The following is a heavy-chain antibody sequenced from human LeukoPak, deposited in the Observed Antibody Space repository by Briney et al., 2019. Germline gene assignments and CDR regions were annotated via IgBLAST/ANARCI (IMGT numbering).Heavy chain of an antibody. CDR1: EDTFNAYY. Sequence: ASVTVSCKASEDTFNAYYIHWVRQAPGQGLEWMGWMSPKTGDTNYAQNFQGRVTMTRDTTMTTAYMGLRSLTAGDTAVYYCTRQTYGDHFDFWGQGTLVTVSP. CDR2: MSPKTGDT. CDR3: TRQTYGDHFDF. D-gene: IGHD4-17*01. J-gene: IGHJ4*02. V-gene: IGHV1-2*02.